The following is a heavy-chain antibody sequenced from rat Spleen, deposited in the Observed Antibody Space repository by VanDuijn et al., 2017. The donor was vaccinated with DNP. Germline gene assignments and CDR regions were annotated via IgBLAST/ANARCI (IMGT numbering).Heavy chain of an antibody. CDR2: ITSAGGT. CDR3: AHSDGSYGFAY. CDR1: GFAFSTFP. D-gene: IGHD1-11*01. Sequence: EVQLAESRGGLVPPGRSMQLSCVASGFAFSTFPMAWVRQAPMKGLEWVATITSAGGTYYRDSVKGRFTVSRDDAMNTLFLQMDSLRSDDTATYYCAHSDGSYGFAYWGQGTRVTVSS. J-gene: IGHJ3*01. V-gene: IGHV5-46*01.